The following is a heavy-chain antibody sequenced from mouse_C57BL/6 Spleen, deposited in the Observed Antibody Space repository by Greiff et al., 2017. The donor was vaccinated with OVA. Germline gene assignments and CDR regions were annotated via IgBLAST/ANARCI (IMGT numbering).Heavy chain of an antibody. V-gene: IGHV5-4*01. Sequence: EVQLVESGGGLVKPGGSLKLSCAASGFTFSSYAMSWVRQTPEKRLEWVATISDGGSYTYYPDNVKGRFTISRDNAKNNLYLQMSHLKSEDTAMYYCASFLLYAMDYWGQGTSVTVSS. CDR3: ASFLLYAMDY. CDR2: ISDGGSYT. J-gene: IGHJ4*01. CDR1: GFTFSSYA. D-gene: IGHD2-1*01.